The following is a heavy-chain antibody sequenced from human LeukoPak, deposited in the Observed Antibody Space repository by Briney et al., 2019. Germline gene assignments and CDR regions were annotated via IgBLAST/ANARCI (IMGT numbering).Heavy chain of an antibody. CDR1: GFVFSSYA. Sequence: GGSLRLSCAASGFVFSSYAMHWVRQAPGKGLEWVSTISSGATHTYYPDSVKGRFTVSRDDSKNTLDLQMNSLRVEDTALYYCAKDRITVTPYYFDYWGQGTLVTVSS. D-gene: IGHD1-20*01. CDR3: AKDRITVTPYYFDY. CDR2: ISSGATHT. J-gene: IGHJ4*02. V-gene: IGHV3-23*01.